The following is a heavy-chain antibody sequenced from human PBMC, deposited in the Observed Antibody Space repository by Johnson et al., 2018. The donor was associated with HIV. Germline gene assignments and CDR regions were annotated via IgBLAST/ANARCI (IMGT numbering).Heavy chain of an antibody. J-gene: IGHJ3*02. CDR2: IYSGGST. CDR3: ARDRSENAFDI. CDR1: GFTVSSNY. V-gene: IGHV3-66*01. Sequence: VQLVESGGGLVQPGGSLRLSCAASGFTVSSNYMSWVRQAPGKGLEWVSVIYSGGSTYYADSVKGRFTISRDNSKNTLYLQMNSLRAEDTAVYYCARDRSENAFDIWGQGTMVSVSS.